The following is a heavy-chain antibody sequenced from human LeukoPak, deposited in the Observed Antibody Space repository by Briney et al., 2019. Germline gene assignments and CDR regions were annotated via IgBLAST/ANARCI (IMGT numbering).Heavy chain of an antibody. V-gene: IGHV4-4*07. CDR1: GGSISSYY. CDR3: ARGPAHTYDFWSGYRY. Sequence: PSETLSLTCTVSGGSISSYYWSWIRQPAGKGLEWIGRIYTSGSADYNPSLKSRVTISVDTSKNQFSLKLSSVTAADTAVYYCARGPAHTYDFWSGYRYWGQGTLVTVSS. J-gene: IGHJ4*02. CDR2: IYTSGSA. D-gene: IGHD3-3*01.